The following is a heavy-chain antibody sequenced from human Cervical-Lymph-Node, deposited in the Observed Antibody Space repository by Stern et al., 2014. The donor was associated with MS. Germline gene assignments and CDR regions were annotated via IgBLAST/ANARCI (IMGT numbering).Heavy chain of an antibody. CDR2: TSYDGGHR. J-gene: IGHJ6*02. CDR1: RFTFRSYG. Sequence: VQLVESGGGVVQPGTSLRLSCTGSRFTFRSYGIHWVRQAPGKGLEWVSVTSYDGGHRHNADSVKVRLTISRDNSKNTVYLHLNSLRPEDTGVYHCAKDRRGGYNYLYGMDVWGQGTTVTVS. CDR3: AKDRRGGYNYLYGMDV. D-gene: IGHD5-18*01. V-gene: IGHV3-30*18.